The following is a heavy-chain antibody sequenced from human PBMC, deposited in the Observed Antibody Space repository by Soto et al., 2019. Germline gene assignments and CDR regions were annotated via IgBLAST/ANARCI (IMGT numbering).Heavy chain of an antibody. J-gene: IGHJ4*02. CDR2: IIPILGIA. V-gene: IGHV1-69*02. CDR1: GGTFSSYT. Sequence: QVQLVQSGAEVKKPGSSVKVSCKASGGTFSSYTISWVRQAPGQGLEWMGRIIPILGIANYAQKFQGRVTIPAAKSPDQAEMALGSRRSEDTAVYSLAGGGGNGHYYIWVRETRVTVSS. D-gene: IGHD4-17*01. CDR3: AGGGGNGHYYI.